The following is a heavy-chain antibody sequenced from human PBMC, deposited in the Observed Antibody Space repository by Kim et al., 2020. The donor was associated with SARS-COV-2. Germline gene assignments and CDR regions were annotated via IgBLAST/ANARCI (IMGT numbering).Heavy chain of an antibody. Sequence: TKYAQKFPDRVPLTKDTSTSTAYMELRSLISADTAVYFCARDRDYRFDLWGQGTLVTVSS. V-gene: IGHV1-18*01. D-gene: IGHD3-16*02. CDR3: ARDRDYRFDL. CDR2: T. J-gene: IGHJ4*02.